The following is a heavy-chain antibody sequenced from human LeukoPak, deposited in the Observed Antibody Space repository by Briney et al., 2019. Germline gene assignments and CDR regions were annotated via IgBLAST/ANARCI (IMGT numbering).Heavy chain of an antibody. CDR1: GLAFSSNG. J-gene: IGHJ4*02. Sequence: GGSLRLSCTASGLAFSSNGMHWARQAPGKGLEWVAFMQYDGSQIYYADSVKGRFTISRDNSKNALYLQMNSLRPEDTAVYYCAGKAAAFYFDYWGQGTLVSVSS. D-gene: IGHD6-13*01. CDR3: AGKAAAFYFDY. V-gene: IGHV3-30*02. CDR2: MQYDGSQI.